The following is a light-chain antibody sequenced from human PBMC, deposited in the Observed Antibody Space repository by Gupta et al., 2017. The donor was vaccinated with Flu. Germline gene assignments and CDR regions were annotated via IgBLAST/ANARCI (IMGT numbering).Light chain of an antibody. CDR1: SSNIGANT. V-gene: IGLV1-44*01. J-gene: IGLJ2*01. CDR3: AAWDNGLSAMV. CDR2: ANN. Sequence: QPSRTHPPPPPGTPGQRVPIFCPGSSSNIGANTVRWYQQVPGTTPKLLIYANNQRPSGVPDRFSGSKSGTSASLAISGLRSDNEADYYCAAWDNGLSAMVFGGGTKLTVL.